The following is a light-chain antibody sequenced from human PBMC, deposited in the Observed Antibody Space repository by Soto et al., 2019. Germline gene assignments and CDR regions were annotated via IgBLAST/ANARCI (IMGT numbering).Light chain of an antibody. Sequence: EIGLTQSPGTLSLSLGERATLPCRASQSVSRRYLAWYQQKPGQAPSLLINGASSRATGIPDRFSGSGSGTDFTLTISRLEPEDFAVYYCQQYGSSPLTFGQGTKVEIK. CDR3: QQYGSSPLT. CDR1: QSVSRRY. CDR2: GAS. J-gene: IGKJ1*01. V-gene: IGKV3-20*01.